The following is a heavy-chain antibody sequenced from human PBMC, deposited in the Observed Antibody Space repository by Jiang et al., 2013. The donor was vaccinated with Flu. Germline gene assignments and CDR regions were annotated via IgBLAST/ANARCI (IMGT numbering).Heavy chain of an antibody. V-gene: IGHV4-31*03. Sequence: GSGLVKPSQTLSLTCTVSGGSISSGGYYWSWIRQHPGKGLGWIGYIYYSGSTYYNPSLKSRVTISVDTSKNQFSLKLSSVTAADTAVYYCAREVLDSGYDFWFDPWGQGTLVTVSS. CDR1: GGSISSGGYY. CDR3: AREVLDSGYDFWFDP. J-gene: IGHJ5*02. D-gene: IGHD5-12*01. CDR2: IYYSGST.